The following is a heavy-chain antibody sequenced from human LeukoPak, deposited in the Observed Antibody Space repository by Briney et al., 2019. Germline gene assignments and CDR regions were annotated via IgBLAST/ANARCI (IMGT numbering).Heavy chain of an antibody. V-gene: IGHV3-23*01. CDR3: AKDRNYYDVINAFDI. CDR1: GFTFSSHA. Sequence: PGGSLRLSCAASGFTFSSHAMSWVRQAPGKGLEWVSAISGSGGSTYYADSVKGRFTISRDNSKNTLYLQMNSLRAEDTAVYYCAKDRNYYDVINAFDIWGQGTMVTVSS. D-gene: IGHD3-22*01. CDR2: ISGSGGST. J-gene: IGHJ3*02.